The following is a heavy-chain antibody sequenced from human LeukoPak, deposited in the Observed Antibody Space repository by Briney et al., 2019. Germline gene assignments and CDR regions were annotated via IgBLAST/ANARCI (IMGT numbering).Heavy chain of an antibody. CDR2: IYSGVST. CDR3: ARDRWLALDY. CDR1: GFTVSINY. D-gene: IGHD3-22*01. V-gene: IGHV3-66*02. Sequence: GRSLRLSCAASGFTVSINYMSCDRQAPRKGPEWVSVIYSGVSTYYADSVEGRFTISRDNSKNTLYLQMNSLRAEDTAVYYCARDRWLALDYWGQGTLVTVSS. J-gene: IGHJ4*02.